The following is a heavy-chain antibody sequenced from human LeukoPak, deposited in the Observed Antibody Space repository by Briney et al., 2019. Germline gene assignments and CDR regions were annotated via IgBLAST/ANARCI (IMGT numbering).Heavy chain of an antibody. CDR3: ARDRDSTIFDY. CDR1: GFTFSSYW. J-gene: IGHJ4*02. V-gene: IGHV3-74*01. CDR2: INSDGSST. Sequence: GGSLRLSCAASGFTFSSYWMHWVRQAPGKGLVWVSRINSDGSSTSYAGSVKGRFTISRDNAKNTLYLQMNSLRAEDTAVYYCARDRDSTIFDYWGQGTLVTVSS. D-gene: IGHD1-26*01.